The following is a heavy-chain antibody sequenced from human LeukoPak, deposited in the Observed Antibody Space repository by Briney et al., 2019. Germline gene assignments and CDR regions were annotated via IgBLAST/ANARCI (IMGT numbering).Heavy chain of an antibody. CDR2: INPSGGST. D-gene: IGHD3-10*01. CDR1: GYTFTGYY. J-gene: IGHJ4*02. V-gene: IGHV1-46*01. Sequence: ASVKVSCKASGYTFTGYYMQWVRQAPGQGLEWMGIINPSGGSTSYAQKFQGRVTMTRDTSTSTVYMELSSLRSEDTAVYYCARRGVYGSGAFYLDYWGQGTLVTVSS. CDR3: ARRGVYGSGAFYLDY.